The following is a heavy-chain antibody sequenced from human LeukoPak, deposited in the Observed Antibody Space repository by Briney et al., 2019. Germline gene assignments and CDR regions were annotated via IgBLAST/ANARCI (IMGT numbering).Heavy chain of an antibody. CDR3: ARAGRGLRYFDWLTYDY. CDR1: GFTFSSYC. V-gene: IGHV3-74*01. Sequence: GESLTLSCAASGFTFSSYCMHWVRQAPGKGLVWVSHINSDMTTTTYADSVKGRFTISRDNAKNTLYLQMNSLRAEDTAVYYCARAGRGLRYFDWLTYDYWGQGTLVTVSS. CDR2: INSDMTTT. D-gene: IGHD3-9*01. J-gene: IGHJ4*02.